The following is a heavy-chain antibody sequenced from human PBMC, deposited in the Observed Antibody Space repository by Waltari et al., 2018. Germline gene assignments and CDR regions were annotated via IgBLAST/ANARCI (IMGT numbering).Heavy chain of an antibody. J-gene: IGHJ4*02. CDR1: GFTFSSYS. D-gene: IGHD6-13*01. CDR3: ARDSPEQLPNGY. CDR2: ISSSSSYI. Sequence: EAQLVESGGGLVKPGGSLRLSCAASGFTFSSYSTNWVRQAPGKGLEWVSSISSSSSYIYYADSVKGRFTISRDNAKNSLYLQMNSLRAEDTAVYYCARDSPEQLPNGYWGQGTLVTVSS. V-gene: IGHV3-21*01.